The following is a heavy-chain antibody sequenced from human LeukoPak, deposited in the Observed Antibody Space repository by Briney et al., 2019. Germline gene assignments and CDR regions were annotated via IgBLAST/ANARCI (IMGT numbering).Heavy chain of an antibody. V-gene: IGHV3-53*01. CDR1: GFIVSTSY. Sequence: GGPLRLSCAASGFIVSTSYMSWVRQAPGKGLEWVSVIYSGGSTYYADSVKGRFTISRDNSKNTLSLQMNSLRAEDTALYYCARTVGYYYSVFDIWGQGTMVTVSS. D-gene: IGHD3-22*01. J-gene: IGHJ3*02. CDR3: ARTVGYYYSVFDI. CDR2: IYSGGST.